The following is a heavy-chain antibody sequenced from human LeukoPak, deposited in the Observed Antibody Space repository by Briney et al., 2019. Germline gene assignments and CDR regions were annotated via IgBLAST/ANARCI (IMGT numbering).Heavy chain of an antibody. D-gene: IGHD4-11*01. Sequence: GASVKVSCKASGYTFTGYYMHWVRQAPGQGLEWMGWISAYNGNTNYAQKLQGRVTMTTDTSTSTAYMELRSLRSDDTAVYYCARVYVTTEKERDYYFDYWGQGTLVTVSS. CDR3: ARVYVTTEKERDYYFDY. J-gene: IGHJ4*02. CDR2: ISAYNGNT. V-gene: IGHV1-18*04. CDR1: GYTFTGYY.